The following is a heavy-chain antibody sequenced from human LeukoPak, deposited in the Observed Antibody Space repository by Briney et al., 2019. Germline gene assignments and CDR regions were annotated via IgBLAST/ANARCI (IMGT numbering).Heavy chain of an antibody. J-gene: IGHJ5*02. V-gene: IGHV4-39*07. CDR2: INHSGST. CDR1: GGSIRSISYY. D-gene: IGHD3-22*01. Sequence: PSETLSLTCTVSGGSIRSISYYWSWIRQPPGKGLEWIGEINHSGSTNYNPSLKSRVTISVDTSKNQFSLKLSSVTAADTAVYYCARGYYYDSSLDPWGQGTLVTVSS. CDR3: ARGYYYDSSLDP.